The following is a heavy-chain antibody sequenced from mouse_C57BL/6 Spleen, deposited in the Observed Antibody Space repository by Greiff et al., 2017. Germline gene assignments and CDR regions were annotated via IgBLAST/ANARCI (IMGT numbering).Heavy chain of an antibody. J-gene: IGHJ4*01. V-gene: IGHV1-59*01. CDR3: ARGIYYYGSSPHAMDY. CDR1: GYTFTSYW. Sequence: VQLQQPGAELVRPGTSVKLSCKASGYTFTSYWMHWVKQRPGQGLEWIGVIDPSDSYTNYNQKFKGKATLTVYTSSSTSYMQLSSLTSEDSAVYYCARGIYYYGSSPHAMDYWGQGTSVTVSS. CDR2: IDPSDSYT. D-gene: IGHD1-1*01.